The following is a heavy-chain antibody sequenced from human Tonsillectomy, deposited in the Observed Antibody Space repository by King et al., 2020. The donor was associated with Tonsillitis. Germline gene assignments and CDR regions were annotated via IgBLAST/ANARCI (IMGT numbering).Heavy chain of an antibody. CDR3: ARGRSPGRNDAFDM. D-gene: IGHD3-10*01. Sequence: VQLVESGAEVKRPGSSVKVSCKASGGTFSTYAISWVRQAPGQGLEWMGGTIPIFGTANYAQKFQGRVTITADESTTTVYMELRSLRSEDRAVYYCARGRSPGRNDAFDMWGQGTKVTVSS. CDR1: GGTFSTYA. V-gene: IGHV1-69*01. CDR2: TIPIFGTA. J-gene: IGHJ3*02.